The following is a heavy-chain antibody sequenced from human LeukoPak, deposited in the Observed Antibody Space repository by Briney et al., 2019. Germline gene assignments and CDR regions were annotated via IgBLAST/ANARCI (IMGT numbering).Heavy chain of an antibody. CDR3: ARDFGTTGWHTFDY. CDR2: TYYRYKWYN. V-gene: IGHV6-1*01. J-gene: IGHJ4*02. Sequence: SQTLSLTCVVSAASLSSKNGAWDWLRQSPSRGLEWLGRTYYRYKWYNDYAESMEGRMTISQDTSKNQYSLHLNSVTPDDTAVYYCARDFGTTGWHTFDYWGQGTLVTVSS. CDR1: AASLSSKNGA. D-gene: IGHD6-19*01.